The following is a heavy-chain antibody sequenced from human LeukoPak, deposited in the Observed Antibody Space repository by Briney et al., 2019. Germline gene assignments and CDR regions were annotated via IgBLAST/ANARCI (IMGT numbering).Heavy chain of an antibody. J-gene: IGHJ4*02. CDR3: AKNTPQYSYGPHY. Sequence: HPGGSLRLSCAASGFTFSSYGMHWVRQAPGKGLEWVAVISYDGSNKYYADSVKGRFTISRDNSKNTLYLQMNSLRAEDTAVYYCAKNTPQYSYGPHYWGQGTLVTVSS. CDR1: GFTFSSYG. V-gene: IGHV3-30*18. D-gene: IGHD5-18*01. CDR2: ISYDGSNK.